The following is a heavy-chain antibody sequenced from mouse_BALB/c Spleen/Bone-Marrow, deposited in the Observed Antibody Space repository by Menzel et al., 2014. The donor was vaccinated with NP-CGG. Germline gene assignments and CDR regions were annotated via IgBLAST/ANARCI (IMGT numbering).Heavy chain of an antibody. CDR2: ISRGGSYT. V-gene: IGHV5-6*02. D-gene: IGHD2-3*01. CDR1: GFTFSNYG. J-gene: IGHJ4*01. CDR3: ARRDGGPMDY. Sequence: DVMLVESGGDLVKPGGSLKLSCAASGFTFSNYGMSWVRQAPDKRLEWVATISRGGSYTYYPDSVKGRFTISRDNAKNTLYLQMNSLKSEDTAMYYCARRDGGPMDYWGQGTSVTVSS.